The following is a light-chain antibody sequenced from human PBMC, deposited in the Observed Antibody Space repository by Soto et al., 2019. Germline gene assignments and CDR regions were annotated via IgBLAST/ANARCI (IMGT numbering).Light chain of an antibody. CDR2: GAS. V-gene: IGKV3-20*01. Sequence: EIVLTQSPGTLSLSPGERATLSCRASQSVSSSYLAWNQQKPGQAPRLLIYGASSRATGIPDRFSGSGSGTDFTLTISRLETEDFAVYYCQQYGSSPLTFGQGTKVEIK. CDR3: QQYGSSPLT. CDR1: QSVSSSY. J-gene: IGKJ1*01.